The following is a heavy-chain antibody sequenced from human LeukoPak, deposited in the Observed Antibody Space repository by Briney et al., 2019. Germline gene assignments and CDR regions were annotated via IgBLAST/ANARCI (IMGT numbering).Heavy chain of an antibody. J-gene: IGHJ5*02. V-gene: IGHV1-2*02. CDR2: INPNSGGT. CDR3: ARSPRITTTITKSPINWFDP. D-gene: IGHD1-14*01. CDR1: GYTFTGYY. Sequence: ASVKVSCKASGYTFTGYYMHWVRQAPGQGLEWMGWINPNSGGTNYAQKFQGRVTMTRDTSISTAYMELSRLRSDDTAVYYCARSPRITTTITKSPINWFDPWGQGTLVTVSS.